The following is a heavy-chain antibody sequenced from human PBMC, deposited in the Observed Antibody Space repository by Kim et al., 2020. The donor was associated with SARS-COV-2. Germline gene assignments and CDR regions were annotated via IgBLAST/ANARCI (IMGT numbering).Heavy chain of an antibody. Sequence: KYSPKFQGRVTITRDTSASTAYMELSSLRSEYTAVYYCAREISGSYYFDYWGQGTLVTVSS. V-gene: IGHV1-3*01. D-gene: IGHD1-26*01. CDR3: AREISGSYYFDY. J-gene: IGHJ4*02.